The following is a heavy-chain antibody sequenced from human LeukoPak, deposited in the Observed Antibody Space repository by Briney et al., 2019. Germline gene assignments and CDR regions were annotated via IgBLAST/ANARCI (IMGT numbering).Heavy chain of an antibody. Sequence: GGSLRLSCAVSGFIFRSYEMNWVRQAPGKGLEWLSYISDSGTTIYYAGSVKGRFTISRDNAKNTLYLQMDSLRAEDTAVYYCARGNYYSMDVWGQGTTVTVSS. CDR1: GFIFRSYE. V-gene: IGHV3-48*03. J-gene: IGHJ6*02. CDR3: ARGNYYSMDV. CDR2: ISDSGTTI.